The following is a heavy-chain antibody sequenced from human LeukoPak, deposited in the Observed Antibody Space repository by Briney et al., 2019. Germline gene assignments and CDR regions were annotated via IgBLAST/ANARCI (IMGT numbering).Heavy chain of an antibody. Sequence: GSSVKVSCKASGGTFSSYAISWMRQAPGQGLEWMGGIIPIFGTANYAQKFQGRVTITADESTSTAYMELSSLRSEDTAVYYCASKCSSTSCYYFDYWGQGTLVTVSS. CDR1: GGTFSSYA. J-gene: IGHJ4*02. CDR2: IIPIFGTA. D-gene: IGHD2-2*01. V-gene: IGHV1-69*01. CDR3: ASKCSSTSCYYFDY.